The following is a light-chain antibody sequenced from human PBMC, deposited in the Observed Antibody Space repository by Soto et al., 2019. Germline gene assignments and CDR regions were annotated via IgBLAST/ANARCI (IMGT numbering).Light chain of an antibody. CDR3: QQIHSYPLT. CDR2: GAS. V-gene: IGKV1-9*01. Sequence: DIQLTQSPPFLSASVGDRVTITCRASQDLRTYLGWYQQKPGKAPNLLIYGASTSQSGVPSRFSGSGSGTEFTLTITSLQPEDFATYYCQQIHSYPLTFGGGTKVEIK. CDR1: QDLRTY. J-gene: IGKJ4*01.